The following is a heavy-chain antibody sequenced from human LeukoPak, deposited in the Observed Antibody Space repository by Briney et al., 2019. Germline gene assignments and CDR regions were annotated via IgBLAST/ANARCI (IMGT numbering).Heavy chain of an antibody. J-gene: IGHJ3*02. D-gene: IGHD6-19*01. CDR2: INPNSGGT. CDR1: GYTFTGYY. CDR3: ARPVGRRGWYVGAFDI. V-gene: IGHV1-2*02. Sequence: GASVKVSCKASGYTFTGYYMHWVRQAPGQGLEWMGWINPNSGGTNYAQKFQGRVTMTRDTSISTAYMELSRLRSDDTAVYYCARPVGRRGWYVGAFDIWGQGTMVTVSS.